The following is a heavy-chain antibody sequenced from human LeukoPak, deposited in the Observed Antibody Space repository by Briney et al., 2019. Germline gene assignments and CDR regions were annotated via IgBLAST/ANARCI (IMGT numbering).Heavy chain of an antibody. CDR3: ARRAFSGYSPPDAFDI. CDR2: INHSGST. Sequence: SETLSLTCAVYGGSFSGYYWSWIRQPPGKGLEWIGEINHSGSTNYNPSLKSRVTISVDTSKNQFSLKLSSVTAADTAVYYCARRAFSGYSPPDAFDIWGQGTMVTVSS. V-gene: IGHV4-34*01. J-gene: IGHJ3*02. D-gene: IGHD3-22*01. CDR1: GGSFSGYY.